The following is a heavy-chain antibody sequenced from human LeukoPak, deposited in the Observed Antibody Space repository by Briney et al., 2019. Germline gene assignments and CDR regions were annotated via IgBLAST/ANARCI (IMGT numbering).Heavy chain of an antibody. D-gene: IGHD3-22*01. Sequence: SVKVSCKASGGTFSSYAISWVRQAPGQGLEWMGGIIPIFGTANYAQKFQGRVTITTDESTSTAYMELSSLRSEDTAVYYCARPSRDSSGYPGSAFDYWGQGTLVTVSS. J-gene: IGHJ4*02. CDR2: IIPIFGTA. CDR3: ARPSRDSSGYPGSAFDY. V-gene: IGHV1-69*05. CDR1: GGTFSSYA.